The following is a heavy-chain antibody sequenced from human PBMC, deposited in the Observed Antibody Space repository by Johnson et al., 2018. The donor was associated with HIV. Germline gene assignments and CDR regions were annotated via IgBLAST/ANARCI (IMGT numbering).Heavy chain of an antibody. Sequence: QMLLVESGGGLVQPGGSLRLSCAASGFTFSSYGMHWVRQAPGKGLESVAVISYDGSNKYYADSVQGRFTISRDTSKNTLSLQMNSLRAEDTAVYYCARSYSSLDAFDSWGQGTMVTVSS. CDR1: GFTFSSYG. D-gene: IGHD6-13*01. CDR2: ISYDGSNK. V-gene: IGHV3-30*03. J-gene: IGHJ3*02. CDR3: ARSYSSLDAFDS.